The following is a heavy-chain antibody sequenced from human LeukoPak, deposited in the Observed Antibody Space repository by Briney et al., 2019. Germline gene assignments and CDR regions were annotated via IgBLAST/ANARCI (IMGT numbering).Heavy chain of an antibody. Sequence: SQTLSLTCALSGPTLSSNSAAWNWLVQSPSRGLDWLGRTYCRTKWYSDYAVSVKSRITINPDTSKNQFSLQLNSVTPEDTAVYYCARGINYDGVWDTNFFDYWGQGTLVSVSS. J-gene: IGHJ4*02. CDR3: ARGINYDGVWDTNFFDY. CDR2: TYCRTKWYS. D-gene: IGHD3-3*01. CDR1: GPTLSSNSAA. V-gene: IGHV6-1*01.